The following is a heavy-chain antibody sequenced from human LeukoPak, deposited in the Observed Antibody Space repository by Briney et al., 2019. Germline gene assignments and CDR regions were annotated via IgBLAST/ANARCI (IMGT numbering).Heavy chain of an antibody. J-gene: IGHJ4*02. CDR1: GGSISSSSYY. CDR2: IYYSGST. V-gene: IGHV4-39*07. CDR3: ARVQSSGWSPRNFDY. D-gene: IGHD6-19*01. Sequence: SETLSLTCTVSGGSISSSSYYWGWIRQPPGKGLEWIGSIYYSGSTYYNPSLKSRVTISVDTSKNQFSLKLSSVTAADTAVYYCARVQSSGWSPRNFDYWGQGTLVTVSS.